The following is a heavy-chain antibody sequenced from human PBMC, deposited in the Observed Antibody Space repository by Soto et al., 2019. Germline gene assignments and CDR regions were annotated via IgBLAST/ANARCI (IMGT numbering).Heavy chain of an antibody. J-gene: IGHJ4*02. CDR1: GFSFSSYW. D-gene: IGHD6-19*01. CDR3: AKDGGSGWYLRPYYFDY. Sequence: GGSLRLSCTASGFSFSSYWMSWVRQAPGKGLEWVSAIKGSGGSTYYADSVKGRFTISRDNSKNTLYLQMNSLRAEDTAVYYCAKDGGSGWYLRPYYFDYWGQGTLVTVSS. CDR2: IKGSGGST. V-gene: IGHV3-23*01.